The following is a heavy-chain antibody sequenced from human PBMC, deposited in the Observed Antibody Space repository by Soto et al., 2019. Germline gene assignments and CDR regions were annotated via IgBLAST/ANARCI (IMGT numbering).Heavy chain of an antibody. CDR1: GFTFSSYW. V-gene: IGHV3-7*01. Sequence: LRLSCAASGFTFSSYWMSWVRQAPGKGLEWVANIKQDGSEKYYVDSVKGRFTISRDNAKNSLYLQMNSLRAEDTAVYYCARVAPRDIVLVPTRFNNWFDPWGQGTLVTVSS. CDR3: ARVAPRDIVLVPTRFNNWFDP. CDR2: IKQDGSEK. J-gene: IGHJ5*02. D-gene: IGHD2-2*01.